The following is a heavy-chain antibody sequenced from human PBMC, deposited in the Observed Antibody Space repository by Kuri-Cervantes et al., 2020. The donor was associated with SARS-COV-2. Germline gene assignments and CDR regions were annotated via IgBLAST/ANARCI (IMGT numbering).Heavy chain of an antibody. CDR2: ISSSSSYI. V-gene: IGHV3-21*01. CDR3: ARDPYSSSWYRYYYGMDV. CDR1: GFTFSSYS. J-gene: IGHJ6*02. D-gene: IGHD6-13*01. Sequence: GGSLRLSCAASGFTFSSYSMNWVRQAPGKGLDWVSSISSSSSYIYYADSVKGRFTISRDNAKNSLYLQMNSLRAEDTAVYYCARDPYSSSWYRYYYGMDVWGQGTTVTVSS.